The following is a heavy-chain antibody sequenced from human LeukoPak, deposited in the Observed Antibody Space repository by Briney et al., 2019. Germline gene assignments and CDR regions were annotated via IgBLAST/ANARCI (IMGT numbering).Heavy chain of an antibody. CDR1: GGSISNSNYY. V-gene: IGHV4-39*07. D-gene: IGHD6-13*01. CDR2: TYHSGST. Sequence: SETLSLTCTVSGGSISNSNYYWDWIRQPPGKGLEWIGTTYHSGSTNYNPSLKSRVTISVDKSKNQFSLKLSSVTAADTAVYYCASRGSSSWWFGYWGQGTLVTVSS. CDR3: ASRGSSSWWFGY. J-gene: IGHJ4*02.